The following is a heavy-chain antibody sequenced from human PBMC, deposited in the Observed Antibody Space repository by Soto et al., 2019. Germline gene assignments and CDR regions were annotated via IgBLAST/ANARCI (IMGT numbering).Heavy chain of an antibody. Sequence: SETLSLTCTFSGGSVGSTTYYLGWIRQPPGKGLEWIGSIYYSGNTYYNPSLKSRVTISVDTSKNQFSLKLSSVSAADTAVYYCARHLKLIYGSGTQTRRTRLTYFQHWGQGTLVTVSS. CDR2: IYYSGNT. CDR3: ARHLKLIYGSGTQTRRTRLTYFQH. J-gene: IGHJ1*01. CDR1: GGSVGSTTYY. D-gene: IGHD3-10*01. V-gene: IGHV4-39*01.